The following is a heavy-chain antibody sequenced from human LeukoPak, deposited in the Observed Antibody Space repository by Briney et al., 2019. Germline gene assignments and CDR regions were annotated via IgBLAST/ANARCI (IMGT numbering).Heavy chain of an antibody. CDR3: ARDRGSGWYEGVFDY. CDR1: GYTFTSYY. CDR2: INPSGGST. Sequence: ASVKVSCKASGYTFTSYYMHWVRQAPGQGLEWMGIINPSGGSTSYAQKFQGRVTMTRDTSTSTVYMELSGLRSEDTAVYYCARDRGSGWYEGVFDYWGQGTLVTVSS. D-gene: IGHD6-19*01. V-gene: IGHV1-46*01. J-gene: IGHJ4*02.